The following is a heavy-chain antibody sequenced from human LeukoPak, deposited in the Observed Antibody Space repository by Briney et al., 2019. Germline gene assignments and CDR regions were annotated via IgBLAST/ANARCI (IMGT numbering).Heavy chain of an antibody. CDR1: GFTLSSYA. V-gene: IGHV3-23*01. Sequence: GRSLRLSCAASGFTLSSYAMTWVRQAPGRGLEWVSSVDGGGGGTYYADSVKGRFTISRDNSKDTLYLQMNGLRAEDTAVYFCAKQSAGSAAWYSLHYDFWGQGTLVTVSS. J-gene: IGHJ4*02. CDR2: VDGGGGGT. D-gene: IGHD6-13*01. CDR3: AKQSAGSAAWYSLHYDF.